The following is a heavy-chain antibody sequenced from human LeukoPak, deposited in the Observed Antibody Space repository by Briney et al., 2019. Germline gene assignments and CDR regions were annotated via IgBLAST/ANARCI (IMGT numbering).Heavy chain of an antibody. D-gene: IGHD6-6*01. CDR3: AGGVRIAARLRFWFDP. CDR1: GYTFTGYY. V-gene: IGHV1-2*02. Sequence: ASVKVSCKASGYTFTGYYMHWVRQAPGQGLEWMGWINPNSGGTNYAQKFQGRVTMTRVTSISTAYMELSRLRSDDTAVYYCAGGVRIAARLRFWFDPWGQGTLVTVSS. J-gene: IGHJ5*02. CDR2: INPNSGGT.